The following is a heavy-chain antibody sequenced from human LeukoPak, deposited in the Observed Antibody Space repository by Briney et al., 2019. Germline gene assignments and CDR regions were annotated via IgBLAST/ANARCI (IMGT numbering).Heavy chain of an antibody. CDR3: ARENGDSSGWTALFDY. D-gene: IGHD6-19*01. J-gene: IGHJ4*02. V-gene: IGHV4-30-2*01. CDR2: IYHSGST. CDR1: GGSISSGGYS. Sequence: SQTLSLTCAVSGGSISSGGYSWSWIRQPPGKGLEWIGYIYHSGSTYYNPSLKSRVTMSVDTSKNQFSLKLSSVTAADTAVYYCARENGDSSGWTALFDYWGQGTLVTVSS.